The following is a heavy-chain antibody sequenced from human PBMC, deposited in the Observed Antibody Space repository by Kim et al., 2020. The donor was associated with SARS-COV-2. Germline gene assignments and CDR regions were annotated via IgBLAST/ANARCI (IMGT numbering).Heavy chain of an antibody. CDR2: IWYDGSNK. D-gene: IGHD6-13*01. CDR1: GFTFSSYG. Sequence: GGSLRLSCAASGFTFSSYGMHWVRQAPGKGLEWVAVIWYDGSNKYYADSVKGRFTISRDNSKNTLYLQMNSLRAEDTAVYYCARDGGSECSSSPVDYWGQGTLVTVSS. V-gene: IGHV3-33*01. CDR3: ARDGGSECSSSPVDY. J-gene: IGHJ4*02.